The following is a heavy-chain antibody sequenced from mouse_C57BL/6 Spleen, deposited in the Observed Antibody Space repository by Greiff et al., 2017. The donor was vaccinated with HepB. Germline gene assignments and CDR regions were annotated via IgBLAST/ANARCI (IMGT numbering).Heavy chain of an antibody. J-gene: IGHJ4*01. CDR3: VRRGITTVVATGGYYYAMDY. CDR2: IRSKSNNYAT. CDR1: GFSFNTYA. D-gene: IGHD1-1*01. V-gene: IGHV10-1*01. Sequence: EVQLVESGGGLVQPKGSLKLSCAASGFSFNTYAMNWVRQAPGKGLEWVARIRSKSNNYATYYADSVKDRFTISRDDSESMLYLQMNNLKTEDTAMYYCVRRGITTVVATGGYYYAMDYWGQGTSVTVSS.